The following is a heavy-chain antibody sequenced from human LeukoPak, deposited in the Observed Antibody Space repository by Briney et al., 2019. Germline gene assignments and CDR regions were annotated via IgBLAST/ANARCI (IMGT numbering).Heavy chain of an antibody. CDR1: GDSISSSTHY. Sequence: SETLSLTCIVSGDSISSSTHYWGWIRQPPGRGLEWIGSMFYSGHTYYNPSLKSRVTMSIDTSKNQLSLKLTSVTAADTAVYYCARASRGHDYWGQGTLVTVSS. D-gene: IGHD3-10*01. CDR3: ARASRGHDY. CDR2: MFYSGHT. V-gene: IGHV4-39*07. J-gene: IGHJ4*02.